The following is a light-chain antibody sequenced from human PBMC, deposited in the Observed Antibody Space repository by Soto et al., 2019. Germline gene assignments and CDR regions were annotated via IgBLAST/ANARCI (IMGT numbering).Light chain of an antibody. V-gene: IGLV2-14*01. CDR2: EVN. CDR3: SSYTSSSTYV. Sequence: QSVLTQPASVSGSPGQSITISCTGASSDVGDYNYVSWYQHHPGKAPKLLIYEVNNRPSGVSDRSSGSKSGNVASLTISWLQAEDEADYYCSSYTSSSTYVFGTGTKLTVL. J-gene: IGLJ1*01. CDR1: SSDVGDYNY.